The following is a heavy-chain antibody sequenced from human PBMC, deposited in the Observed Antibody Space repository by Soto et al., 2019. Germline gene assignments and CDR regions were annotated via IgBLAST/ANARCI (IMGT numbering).Heavy chain of an antibody. J-gene: IGHJ4*02. V-gene: IGHV3-23*01. CDR2: ISGSGGST. Sequence: GGSLRLSCAASGFTFSSYAMSWVRQAPGKGLEWVSAISGSGGSTYYADSVKGRFTISRDNPKNTLYLQMNSLRAEDTAVYYCAKMQWLASYYFDYWGQGTLVTVSS. CDR1: GFTFSSYA. CDR3: AKMQWLASYYFDY. D-gene: IGHD6-19*01.